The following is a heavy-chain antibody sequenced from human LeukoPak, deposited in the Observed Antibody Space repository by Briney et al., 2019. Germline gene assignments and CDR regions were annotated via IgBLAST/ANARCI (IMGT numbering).Heavy chain of an antibody. Sequence: SETLSLTCTVSGGSISSGDYYWGWIRQPPGKGLGWIGYIYYSGSTYYNPSLKSRVTISVDTSKNQFSLKLSSVTAADTAVYYCARDYYGSGSYAWGQGTLVTVSS. CDR3: ARDYYGSGSYA. CDR1: GGSISSGDYY. CDR2: IYYSGST. J-gene: IGHJ5*02. D-gene: IGHD3-10*01. V-gene: IGHV4-30-4*01.